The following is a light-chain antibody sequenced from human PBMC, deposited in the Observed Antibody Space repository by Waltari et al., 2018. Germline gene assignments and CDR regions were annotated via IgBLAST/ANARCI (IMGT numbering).Light chain of an antibody. CDR3: QHYLRLPVA. V-gene: IGKV3-20*01. J-gene: IGKJ1*01. Sequence: DIVLTQPPGTLSLSPGERATPPCRASQSVRRALAWYQQKPGQAPRLLIYDASNRATGIPDRFSGSASGTDFSLTISRLEPEDFAVYYCQHYLRLPVAFGQGTKVEIK. CDR1: QSVRRA. CDR2: DAS.